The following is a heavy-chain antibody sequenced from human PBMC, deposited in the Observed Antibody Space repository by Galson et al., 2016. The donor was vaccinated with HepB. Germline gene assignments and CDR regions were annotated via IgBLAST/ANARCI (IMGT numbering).Heavy chain of an antibody. CDR3: ARQYNFWSGYSESYCGMDD. J-gene: IGHJ6*02. Sequence: QSGAEVKKAGESLKISCKASGYSFPYYWIGWVRQKPGKGLEWMGIIYPGDSETRYSPSFQGQVTMSVDKSISTAYLQWSSLKASDTAMYYCARQYNFWSGYSESYCGMDDWGQGTTVTVSS. CDR2: IYPGDSET. D-gene: IGHD3-3*01. V-gene: IGHV5-51*01. CDR1: GYSFPYYW.